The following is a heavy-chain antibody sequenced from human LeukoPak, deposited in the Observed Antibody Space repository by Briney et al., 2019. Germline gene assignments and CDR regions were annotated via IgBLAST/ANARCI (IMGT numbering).Heavy chain of an antibody. Sequence: SETLSLTCTVSGGSISSGGYYWSRIRQHPGKGLEWIGYISYSGSTYYNPSLKSRVTISVDTSENQFSLELSSVTAADTAVYYCAREAGYNYGQYYFDCWGQGTLVTVSS. V-gene: IGHV4-31*03. CDR3: AREAGYNYGQYYFDC. D-gene: IGHD5-18*01. J-gene: IGHJ4*02. CDR2: ISYSGST. CDR1: GGSISSGGYY.